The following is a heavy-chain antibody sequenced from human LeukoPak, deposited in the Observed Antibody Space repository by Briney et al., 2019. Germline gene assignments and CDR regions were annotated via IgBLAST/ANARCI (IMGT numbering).Heavy chain of an antibody. CDR1: GFTFSSYS. J-gene: IGHJ6*03. D-gene: IGHD3-10*01. V-gene: IGHV3-48*01. CDR3: ARDSSGVEQYYYYYYMDV. CDR2: ISSSSSTI. Sequence: PEGSLRLSCAASGFTFSSYSMNWVRQAPGKGLEWVSYISSSSSTIYYADSVKGRFTISRDNAKNSLYLQMNSLRAEDTAVYYCARDSSGVEQYYYYYYMDVWGKGTTVTVSS.